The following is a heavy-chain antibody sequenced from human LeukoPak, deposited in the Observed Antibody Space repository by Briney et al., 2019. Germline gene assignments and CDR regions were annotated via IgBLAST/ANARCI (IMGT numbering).Heavy chain of an antibody. V-gene: IGHV1-69*13. J-gene: IGHJ3*02. CDR1: GGTFSSYA. D-gene: IGHD6-13*01. CDR2: IIPIFGTA. Sequence: ASVRVSCKASGGTFSSYAISWVRQAPGQGLEWTGGIIPIFGTANYAQKFQGRVTITADESTSTAYMELSSLRSEDTAVYYCARVDGRQLVGAFDIWGQGTMVTVSS. CDR3: ARVDGRQLVGAFDI.